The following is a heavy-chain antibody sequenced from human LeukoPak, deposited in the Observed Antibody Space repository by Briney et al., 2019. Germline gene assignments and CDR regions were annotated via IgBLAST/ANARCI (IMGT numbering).Heavy chain of an antibody. Sequence: PGGSLTLSCAASGFTFSTYTMNWVRQAPGKGLEWVSSICPRSTYIYYGDPVKGRFTISRDNAENSLSLQMDSLRAEDTAVYYCVRVSGRLERQSDLDYWGQGTLVTVSS. CDR2: ICPRSTYI. CDR3: VRVSGRLERQSDLDY. D-gene: IGHD1-1*01. CDR1: GFTFSTYT. J-gene: IGHJ4*02. V-gene: IGHV3-21*01.